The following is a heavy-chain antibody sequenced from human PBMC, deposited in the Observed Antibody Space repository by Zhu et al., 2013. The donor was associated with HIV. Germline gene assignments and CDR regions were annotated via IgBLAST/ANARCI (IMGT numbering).Heavy chain of an antibody. D-gene: IGHD6-19*01. CDR1: GGTFSSYA. CDR3: ARGGEVAGTGGYWYFDL. CDR2: IIPIFGTA. J-gene: IGHJ2*01. V-gene: IGHV1-69*01. Sequence: QVQLVQSGAEVKKPGSSVKVSCKASGGTFSSYAFSWVRQAPGQGLEWMGGIIPIFGTANYAQKFQGRVTITADESTSTAYMELSSLRSEDTAVYYCARGGEVAGTGGYWYFDLWGRGTLVTVSS.